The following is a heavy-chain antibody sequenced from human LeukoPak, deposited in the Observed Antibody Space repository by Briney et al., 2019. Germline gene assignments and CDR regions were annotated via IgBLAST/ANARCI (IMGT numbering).Heavy chain of an antibody. V-gene: IGHV3-43*02. CDR1: GFTFDDYA. D-gene: IGHD5-24*01. CDR2: ISGDGGSS. J-gene: IGHJ6*02. CDR3: AAGRVEMATVSYYYGMDV. Sequence: PVGSLRLSCAASGFTFDDYAMHWVRQAPGKGLEWVSLISGDGGSSYYPDSVKGRFTISRDNSKNSLYLQMNSLRTEDTALYYCAAGRVEMATVSYYYGMDVWGQGTTVTVSS.